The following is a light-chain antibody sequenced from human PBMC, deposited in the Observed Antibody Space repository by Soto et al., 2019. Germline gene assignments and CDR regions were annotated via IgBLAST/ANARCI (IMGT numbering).Light chain of an antibody. CDR2: AAS. Sequence: DVQMTQSPSSLSALVGDRVTITCRASQSVSRYLNWYQHKPGKAPKLLINAASTLRSGVPSRFSGSGSGTDFTLTIDGLQPEDFAVYYCQQSYITPPLTFGQGTRLEVK. V-gene: IGKV1-39*01. CDR3: QQSYITPPLT. CDR1: QSVSRY. J-gene: IGKJ5*01.